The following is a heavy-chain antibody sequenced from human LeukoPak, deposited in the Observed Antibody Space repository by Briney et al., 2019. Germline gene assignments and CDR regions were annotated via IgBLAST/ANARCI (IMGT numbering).Heavy chain of an antibody. D-gene: IGHD6-19*01. Sequence: GGSLRLSCAASGFTFRSYALHWVRQAPGKGLEWVSGFTSGGSTYYADSLKGRFTISRDNSENTLYLQMNSLRAEDTAVYYCAKAYASGWYYFDFWGQGSLVIVSS. CDR2: FTSGGST. CDR1: GFTFRSYA. CDR3: AKAYASGWYYFDF. J-gene: IGHJ4*02. V-gene: IGHV3-23*01.